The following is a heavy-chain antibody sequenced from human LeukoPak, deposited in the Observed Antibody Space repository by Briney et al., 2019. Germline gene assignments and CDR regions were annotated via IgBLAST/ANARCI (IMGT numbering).Heavy chain of an antibody. Sequence: GGSLRLSCAASGFTFSSYSMNWVRQAPGKGLEWVSCISSSSSTIYYADSVKGRFTISRDNAKNSLYLQMNSLRAEDTAVYYCARDFDSSGYVGYFDYWGQGTLVTVSS. CDR1: GFTFSSYS. V-gene: IGHV3-48*01. D-gene: IGHD3-22*01. CDR2: ISSSSSTI. CDR3: ARDFDSSGYVGYFDY. J-gene: IGHJ4*02.